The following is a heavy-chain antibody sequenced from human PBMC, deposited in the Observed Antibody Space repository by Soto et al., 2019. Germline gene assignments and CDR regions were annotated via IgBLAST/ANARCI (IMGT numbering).Heavy chain of an antibody. V-gene: IGHV3-48*02. CDR2: ISARSSNV. D-gene: IGHD3-16*01. CDR3: VRGGDS. J-gene: IGHJ4*02. CDR1: GFDIGNDY. Sequence: GGSLRLSCAAYGFDIGNDYMNWVRQASGKGLEWIAHISARSSNVFYADSVKGRFSISRDTGENSLFLQMDSLRDDDTAVYYCVRGGDSWGQGTLVTVSS.